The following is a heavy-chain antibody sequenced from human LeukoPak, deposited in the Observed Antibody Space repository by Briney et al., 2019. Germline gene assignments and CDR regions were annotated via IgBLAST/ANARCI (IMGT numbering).Heavy chain of an antibody. J-gene: IGHJ6*02. D-gene: IGHD3-16*01. CDR3: AREISGAYGGHYYYGLDA. CDR1: GFTFSNYD. V-gene: IGHV3-13*01. CDR2: IGTGGDT. Sequence: AGGSLRLSCAASGFTFSNYDMHWVRQITGKGLEWVSAIGTGGDTYYSGSVKGRFSISSEGANNSLYLQMSSLGVGDTAVYYCAREISGAYGGHYYYGLDAWGQGTTVIVSS.